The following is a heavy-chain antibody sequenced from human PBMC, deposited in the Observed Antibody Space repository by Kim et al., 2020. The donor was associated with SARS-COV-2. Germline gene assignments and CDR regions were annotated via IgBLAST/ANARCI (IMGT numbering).Heavy chain of an antibody. CDR3: ARGALSGANAFDI. J-gene: IGHJ3*02. CDR1: GFSLNAYG. V-gene: IGHV3-33*05. D-gene: IGHD2-8*02. CDR2: MSYDGSVK. Sequence: GGSLRLSCAASGFSLNAYGMNWVRQPPGKGLEWLAFMSYDGSVKYYADSVKGRFTISGDSSKNTLSLHMSALRLEDTAVYYCARGALSGANAFDIWGQGTLVSVSS.